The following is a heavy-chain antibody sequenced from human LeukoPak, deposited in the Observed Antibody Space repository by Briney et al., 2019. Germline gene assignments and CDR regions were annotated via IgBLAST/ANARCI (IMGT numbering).Heavy chain of an antibody. Sequence: PSETLSLTCSVSGGSISSNNHHWDWIRQPPGSGLEWIGSMHHSGATYYNPSLQSRLTLSVDMSKNQFSLNLNSVTAADTAVYYCVGNGYDSSGYHFCSDSRGRGTLVTVSS. CDR2: MHHSGAT. D-gene: IGHD3-22*01. CDR1: GGSISSNNHH. CDR3: VGNGYDSSGYHFCSDS. J-gene: IGHJ4*02. V-gene: IGHV4-39*01.